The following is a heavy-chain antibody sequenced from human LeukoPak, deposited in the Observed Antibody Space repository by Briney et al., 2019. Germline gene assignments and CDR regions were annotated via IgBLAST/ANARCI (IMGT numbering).Heavy chain of an antibody. D-gene: IGHD3-10*01. Sequence: ASVKVSCKASGYTFTSYGISCVRQAPGHGLEWMGWISAYNGNTNCAQKLEGRVTMTTDTSTNTAYMELRSLRSDHTAVYYCASGSPTYYYGSGSSTLSSYGMDVWGKGTTVTVSA. V-gene: IGHV1-18*04. CDR2: ISAYNGNT. J-gene: IGHJ6*04. CDR1: GYTFTSYG. CDR3: ASGSPTYYYGSGSSTLSSYGMDV.